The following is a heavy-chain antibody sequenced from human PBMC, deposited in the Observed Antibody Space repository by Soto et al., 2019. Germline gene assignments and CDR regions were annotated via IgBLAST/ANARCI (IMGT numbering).Heavy chain of an antibody. D-gene: IGHD4-17*01. J-gene: IGHJ4*02. CDR1: GFTFSDHY. V-gene: IGHV3-72*01. CDR2: SRNKANSYTT. Sequence: EVQLVASGGGLVQPGGSLRLSCAASGFTFSDHYVDWVRQAPGKGLKWVGRSRNKANSYTTEYAASVKGRFTISRDDSKNSLYLQMNSLTTDDTAVYYCARDMGIYGDSDYWGQGTLVTVSS. CDR3: ARDMGIYGDSDY.